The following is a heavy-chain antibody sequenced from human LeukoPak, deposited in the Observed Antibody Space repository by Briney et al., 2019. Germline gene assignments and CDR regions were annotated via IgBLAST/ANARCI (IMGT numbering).Heavy chain of an antibody. V-gene: IGHV3-48*01. CDR1: GFTFSNYN. Sequence: PGGSLRLSCAASGFTFSNYNMNWVRQAPGKGLEWVSYISSSSATTYYADSVKGRFTISRDNAKNSLYLQMNSLRGEDTAVYYCAKDRNQLDPNWFDPWGQGTLVTVSS. J-gene: IGHJ5*02. CDR3: AKDRNQLDPNWFDP. D-gene: IGHD1-1*01. CDR2: ISSSSATT.